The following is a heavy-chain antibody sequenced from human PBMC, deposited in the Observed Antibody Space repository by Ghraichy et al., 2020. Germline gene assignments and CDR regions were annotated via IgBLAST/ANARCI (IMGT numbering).Heavy chain of an antibody. V-gene: IGHV3-30*02. CDR2: IRYDGSNK. Sequence: KGKKKVAFIRYDGSNKYYADSVKGRFTISRDNSKNTLYLQMNSLRAEDTAVYYCALIAVAGRGGHVTLV. D-gene: IGHD6-19*01. CDR3: ALIAVAGR. J-gene: IGHJ4*01.